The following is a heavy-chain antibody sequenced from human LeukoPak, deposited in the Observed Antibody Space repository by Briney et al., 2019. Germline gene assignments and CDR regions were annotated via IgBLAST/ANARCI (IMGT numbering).Heavy chain of an antibody. CDR3: AREGFDP. CDR2: INPKSGDA. Sequence: GASVKVSCKASGSTFSDYHINWVRQASGQGPEWMGWINPKSGDASYNQAFQGRVTMTRDTSISTAYMELSRLRSDDTAVYYCAREGFDPWGQGTLVTVSS. CDR1: GSTFSDYH. V-gene: IGHV1-2*02. J-gene: IGHJ5*02.